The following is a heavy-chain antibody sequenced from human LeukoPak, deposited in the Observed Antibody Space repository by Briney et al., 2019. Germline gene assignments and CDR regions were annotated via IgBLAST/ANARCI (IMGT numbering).Heavy chain of an antibody. J-gene: IGHJ5*02. CDR3: ARDQHYSTSGTFDP. Sequence: GASVKVSCKASGYTFTNYGMNWVRQAPGQGLEWMGWINTNTGNPTYAQGFTGRCVFSLDTSVSTAYLQISSLKAEDTAVYYRARDQHYSTSGTFDPWGQGTLVTVSS. D-gene: IGHD3-10*01. CDR2: INTNTGNP. V-gene: IGHV7-4-1*02. CDR1: GYTFTNYG.